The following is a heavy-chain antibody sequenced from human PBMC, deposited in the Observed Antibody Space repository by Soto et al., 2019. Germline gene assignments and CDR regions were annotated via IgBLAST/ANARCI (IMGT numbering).Heavy chain of an antibody. Sequence: QVQLVQSGAEVKKPGSSVKVSCKASGGTFSSYAISWVRQAPGQGLEWMGGIIPIFGTSNYAQEFQGRVTITADESTSTADMELSSLRSEDTAVYYCASPSTAYNYYCGMDVWGQGTTVTVSS. CDR2: IIPIFGTS. CDR1: GGTFSSYA. D-gene: IGHD2-2*01. V-gene: IGHV1-69*12. CDR3: ASPSTAYNYYCGMDV. J-gene: IGHJ6*02.